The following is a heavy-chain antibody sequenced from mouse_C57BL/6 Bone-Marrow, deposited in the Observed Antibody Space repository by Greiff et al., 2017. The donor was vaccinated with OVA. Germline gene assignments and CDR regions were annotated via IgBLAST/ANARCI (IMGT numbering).Heavy chain of an antibody. J-gene: IGHJ2*01. CDR1: GYTFTSYG. CDR2: IYPRSGNT. D-gene: IGHD2-5*01. Sequence: QQSCKASGYTFTSYGISWVKQRTGQGLEWIGEIYPRSGNTYYNEKFKGKATLTADKSSSTAYMELRSLTSEDSAVYFCARCYSNYPFDYWGQGTTLTVSS. V-gene: IGHV1-81*01. CDR3: ARCYSNYPFDY.